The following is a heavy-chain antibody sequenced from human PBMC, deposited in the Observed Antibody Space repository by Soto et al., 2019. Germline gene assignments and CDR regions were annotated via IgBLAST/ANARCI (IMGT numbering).Heavy chain of an antibody. CDR3: ARDNPYTNSFGNWFDP. Sequence: QVRLVQSGAEVKKPGSSVKVSCKASGGTFSNYAITWLRLAPGQGLEWLGGTIPVFGTVNYAQKFQGRVTITADESTSTAYMELNRLRSEHTAVYYCARDNPYTNSFGNWFDPWGQGTLVIV. D-gene: IGHD6-13*01. J-gene: IGHJ5*02. V-gene: IGHV1-69*01. CDR2: TIPVFGTV. CDR1: GGTFSNYA.